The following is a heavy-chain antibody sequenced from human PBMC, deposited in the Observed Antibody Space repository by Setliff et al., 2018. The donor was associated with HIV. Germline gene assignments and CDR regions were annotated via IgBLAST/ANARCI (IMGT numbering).Heavy chain of an antibody. CDR1: GGTFSSYA. D-gene: IGHD2-15*01. CDR3: ARTRSGGSSVYYYYYMDV. CDR2: IIPIFGTA. Sequence: SVKVSCKASGGTFSSYAISWVRQAPGQGLEWMGGIIPIFGTANYAQKFQGRVTITWNTSISTAYMELGSLGFDDTAVYFCARTRSGGSSVYYYYYMDVWGQGTAVTVS. J-gene: IGHJ6*03. V-gene: IGHV1-69*06.